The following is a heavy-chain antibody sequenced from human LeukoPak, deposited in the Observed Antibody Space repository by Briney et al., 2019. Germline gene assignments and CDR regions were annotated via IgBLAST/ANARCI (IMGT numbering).Heavy chain of an antibody. CDR1: GFTFSSYG. D-gene: IGHD1-1*01. J-gene: IGHJ4*02. Sequence: GGSLRLSCAASGFTFSSYGMHWVRQAPGKGLEWVAVISHDGSNKYYADSVKGRFTISRDNSKNSLYLQMNSLRAEDTPVYYCSRDPGGTGVHYWGEGPLVTVSS. CDR2: ISHDGSNK. CDR3: SRDPGGTGVHY. V-gene: IGHV3-30*03.